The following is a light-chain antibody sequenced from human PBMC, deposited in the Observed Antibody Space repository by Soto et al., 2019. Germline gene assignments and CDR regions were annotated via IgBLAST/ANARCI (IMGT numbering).Light chain of an antibody. CDR2: WAS. CDR1: QNLLYSSNDKNY. V-gene: IGKV4-1*01. Sequence: DIVMTQSPDFLTVSLGERATINCKSSQNLLYSSNDKNYLAWYQQKPGQPPKLLLHWASTRASGVPDRFSGSGSGTAFTLTITSLQAEDVATYYWQKSYSIPLTFGGGTKVEIK. CDR3: QKSYSIPLT. J-gene: IGKJ4*01.